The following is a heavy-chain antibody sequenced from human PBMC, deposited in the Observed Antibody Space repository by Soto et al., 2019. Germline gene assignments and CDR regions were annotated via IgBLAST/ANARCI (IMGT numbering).Heavy chain of an antibody. J-gene: IGHJ3*02. D-gene: IGHD1-26*01. Sequence: QVQLVQSGAEMKKPGASVKVSCKASGYTFINYGISWVRQAPGQGLEWMAWISGYNGNTKAAQEFQGRVIMTTDTSTSIAYMELRSLRPDDTAVYYCAKSGSTFLPLDAFDIWGHGTMVTVSS. CDR2: ISGYNGNT. CDR3: AKSGSTFLPLDAFDI. CDR1: GYTFINYG. V-gene: IGHV1-18*01.